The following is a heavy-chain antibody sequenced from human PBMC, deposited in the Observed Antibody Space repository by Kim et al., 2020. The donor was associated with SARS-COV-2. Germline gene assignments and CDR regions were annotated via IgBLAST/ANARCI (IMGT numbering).Heavy chain of an antibody. CDR1: GFTFSTYG. V-gene: IGHV3-33*06. CDR2: IWFDGGNK. J-gene: IGHJ3*01. Sequence: GGSLRLSCAASGFTFSTYGMHWVRQAPGKGLEWLAVIWFDGGNKYYGDSVKGRFTISRDNSKNMLYLEMNSLRAEDTAVYYCAKAGYRDKWEDAFDVWGQGKRVTVS. CDR3: AKAGYRDKWEDAFDV. D-gene: IGHD1-26*01.